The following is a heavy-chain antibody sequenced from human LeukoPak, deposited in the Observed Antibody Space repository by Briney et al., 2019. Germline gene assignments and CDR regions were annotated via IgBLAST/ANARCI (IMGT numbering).Heavy chain of an antibody. D-gene: IGHD6-19*01. CDR3: ARRGSGWYSDY. CDR2: IYYSGST. J-gene: IGHJ4*02. V-gene: IGHV4-59*12. Sequence: SETLSLTCTVSGGSISSYYWSWIRQPPGKGLEWIGYIYYSGSTNYNPSLKSRVTISVDTSKNQFSLKLSSVTAADTAVYYCARRGSGWYSDYWGQGTLVTVSS. CDR1: GGSISSYY.